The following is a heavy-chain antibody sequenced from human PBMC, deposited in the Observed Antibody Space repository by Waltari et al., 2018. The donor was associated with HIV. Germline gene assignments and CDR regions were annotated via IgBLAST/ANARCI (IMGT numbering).Heavy chain of an antibody. Sequence: QVQLVQSGAEVKKPGASVKVSCKASGYSFTGYPMHWVRQAPGQRLQWMGWITPGNGQTKDSQDVKGRVTITRDTSASRAYMELSSLRSEDTAIYYCASGQYDNVGDLTPFGYWGQGTLV. J-gene: IGHJ4*02. V-gene: IGHV1-3*01. CDR3: ASGQYDNVGDLTPFGY. CDR2: ITPGNGQT. CDR1: GYSFTGYP. D-gene: IGHD3-22*01.